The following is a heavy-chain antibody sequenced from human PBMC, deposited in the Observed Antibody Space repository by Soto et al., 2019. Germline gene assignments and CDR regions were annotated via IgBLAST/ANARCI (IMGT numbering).Heavy chain of an antibody. J-gene: IGHJ4*02. V-gene: IGHV3-7*05. CDR2: IKQDGSEK. CDR3: ARLEWLLREPDFDY. Sequence: GGSLRLSCAASGLTFSSYWMSWVRQAPGKGLEWVANIKQDGSEKYYVDSVKGRFTISRDNAKNSLYLQMNSLRAEDTAVYYCARLEWLLREPDFDYWGQGTLVTVSS. D-gene: IGHD3-3*01. CDR1: GLTFSSYW.